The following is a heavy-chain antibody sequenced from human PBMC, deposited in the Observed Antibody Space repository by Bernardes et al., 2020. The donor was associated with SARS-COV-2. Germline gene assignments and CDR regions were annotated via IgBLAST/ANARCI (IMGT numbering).Heavy chain of an antibody. Sequence: GGSLRLSCAASGFTFSSYAMHWVRQAPGKGLEWVAVISYDGSNKYYADSVKGRFTISRDNSKNTLYLQMNSLRAEDTAVYYCARGLSPAEEYDYIWGSTDWGQGTMVTVSS. CDR3: ARGLSPAEEYDYIWGSTD. CDR2: ISYDGSNK. D-gene: IGHD3-16*01. J-gene: IGHJ3*01. V-gene: IGHV3-30*01. CDR1: GFTFSSYA.